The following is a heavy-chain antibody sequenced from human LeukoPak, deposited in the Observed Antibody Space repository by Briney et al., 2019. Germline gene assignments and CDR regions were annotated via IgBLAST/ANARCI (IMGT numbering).Heavy chain of an antibody. CDR3: ARGGRTYYYGSGSYTNWFDP. CDR1: GYTFTSYD. D-gene: IGHD3-10*01. J-gene: IGHJ5*02. V-gene: IGHV1-8*01. Sequence: ASVKVSCKASGYTFTSYDINWVRQPTGQGLEWMGWMNPNSGNTGYAQKFQGRVTMTRDTSISTAYMELSRLRSDDTAVYYCARGGRTYYYGSGSYTNWFDPWGQGTLVTVSS. CDR2: MNPNSGNT.